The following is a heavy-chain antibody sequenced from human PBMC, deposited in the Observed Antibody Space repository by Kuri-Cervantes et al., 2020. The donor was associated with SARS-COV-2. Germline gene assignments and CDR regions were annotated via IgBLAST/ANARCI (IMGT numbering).Heavy chain of an antibody. CDR1: GFTFSSYA. V-gene: IGHV3-33*08. J-gene: IGHJ6*02. CDR3: ARGYVNCSGGSCYSIHYYYGTDV. CDR2: IWHDGSNK. D-gene: IGHD2-15*01. Sequence: GGSLRLSCAASGFTFSSYAMHWVRQAPGKGLEWVAVIWHDGSNKYYADSVEGRFTISRDNSKNTLYLQMNSLRAEDTAVYYCARGYVNCSGGSCYSIHYYYGTDVWGQGTTVTVSS.